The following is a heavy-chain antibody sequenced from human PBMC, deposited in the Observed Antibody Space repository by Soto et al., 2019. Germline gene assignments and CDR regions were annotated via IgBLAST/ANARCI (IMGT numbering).Heavy chain of an antibody. CDR2: ISYDGSNK. CDR3: AKETRDAFDY. V-gene: IGHV3-30*18. CDR1: GFTFSSYG. J-gene: IGHJ4*02. Sequence: GGSLRLSCAASGFTFSSYGMHWVRQAPGKGLEWVAVISYDGSNKYYADSVKGRFTISRDNSKNTLYLQMNSLRAEDTAVYYCAKETRDAFDYWGQGTLVTVSS.